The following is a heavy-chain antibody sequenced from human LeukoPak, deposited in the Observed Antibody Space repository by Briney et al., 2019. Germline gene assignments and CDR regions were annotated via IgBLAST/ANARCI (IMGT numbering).Heavy chain of an antibody. CDR1: GFTVSSTY. V-gene: IGHV3-21*01. CDR2: ISSSSSYI. CDR3: ARDSRYGSWSLNNWFDP. D-gene: IGHD3-10*01. Sequence: GESLRLSCAASGFTVSSTYMSWVRQAPGKGLEWVSSISSSSSYIYYADSVKGRFTISRDNAKNSLYLQMNSLRAEDTAVYYCARDSRYGSWSLNNWFDPWGQGTLVTVSS. J-gene: IGHJ5*02.